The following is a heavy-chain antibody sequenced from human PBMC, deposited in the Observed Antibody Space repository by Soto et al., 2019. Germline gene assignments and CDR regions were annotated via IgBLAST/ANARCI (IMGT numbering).Heavy chain of an antibody. CDR1: GFSLSTSGVG. D-gene: IGHD1-26*01. CDR3: ALFDFAGSAFDI. Sequence: QITLKESGPTLVKPTQTLTLTCTFSGFSLSTSGVGVGWIRQPPGKALEWLALIYWNDDKRYSPSLKSRLTITKDTSKNQVVLTMSNRAAVDTATYYCALFDFAGSAFDIWGQGTMVTVSS. CDR2: IYWNDDK. V-gene: IGHV2-5*01. J-gene: IGHJ3*02.